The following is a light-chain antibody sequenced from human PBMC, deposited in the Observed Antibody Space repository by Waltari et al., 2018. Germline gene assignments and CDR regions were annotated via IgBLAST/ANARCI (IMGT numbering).Light chain of an antibody. J-gene: IGKJ1*01. CDR3: LQYSDSPRT. CDR2: WAS. V-gene: IGKV4-1*01. CDR1: QSVLYSPNNKNY. Sequence: DIVMTQSPDSLALSLGERATINCKSSQSVLYSPNNKNYLAWYQQKPGQPPKLLIYWASTRESGVPDRFSGSGSGTDFTLTITSRRAEDVAVYYCLQYSDSPRTFGQGTKVEIK.